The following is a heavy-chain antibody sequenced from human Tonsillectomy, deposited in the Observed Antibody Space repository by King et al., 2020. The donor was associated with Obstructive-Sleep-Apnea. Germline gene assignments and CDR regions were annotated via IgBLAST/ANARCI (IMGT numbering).Heavy chain of an antibody. CDR1: GFTFSSYA. V-gene: IGHV3-23*04. CDR2: ISGSGSST. D-gene: IGHD6-19*01. J-gene: IGHJ4*02. CDR3: ATAAGAVAGTRWYYFDY. Sequence: VQLVESGGGLVQPGGSLRLSCAASGFTFSSYAMSWVRQAPGKGVEWVSGISGSGSSTYYADSVKGRFTISRDNSKNTLYLQMNSLRAEDTAVYYCATAAGAVAGTRWYYFDYWGQGTLVTVSS.